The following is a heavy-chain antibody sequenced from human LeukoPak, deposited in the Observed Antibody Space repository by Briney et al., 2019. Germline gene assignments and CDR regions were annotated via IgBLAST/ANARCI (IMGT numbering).Heavy chain of an antibody. CDR1: GFTFSSYA. Sequence: AGGSLRLSCAASGFTFSSYAMSWVRQAPGKGLEWVSAISGSGGSTYYADSVKGRFTISRDNAKNTLHLQMNSLRAEDTAVYYSTRVAGSGSVDWGQGTLVTVSS. D-gene: IGHD1-26*01. V-gene: IGHV3-23*01. J-gene: IGHJ4*02. CDR3: TRVAGSGSVD. CDR2: ISGSGGST.